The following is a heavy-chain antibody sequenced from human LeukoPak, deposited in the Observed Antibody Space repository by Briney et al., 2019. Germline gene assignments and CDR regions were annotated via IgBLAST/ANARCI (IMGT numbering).Heavy chain of an antibody. CDR3: AKDYYYDSSGYYHDY. Sequence: GGSLRLSCAASGFTFSSYAMNWVRQAPGKGLEWVSTISGSGGSTYYADSVKGRFTISRDNSKNTLYLQMNSLRAEDTAVYYCAKDYYYDSSGYYHDYWGQGTLVTVSS. CDR1: GFTFSSYA. J-gene: IGHJ4*02. V-gene: IGHV3-23*01. CDR2: ISGSGGST. D-gene: IGHD3-22*01.